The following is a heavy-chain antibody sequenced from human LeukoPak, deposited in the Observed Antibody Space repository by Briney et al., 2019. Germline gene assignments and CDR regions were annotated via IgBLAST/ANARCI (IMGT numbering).Heavy chain of an antibody. Sequence: ASVKVSCKASGYTFNSYDINWVRQATGQGLEWMGWMNPNTGNTGYGERFQGRVTMTRDNSISTAYMELNSLRAEDTAVYYCARDPGEQWLDSQVPFDYWGQGTLVTVSS. CDR2: MNPNTGNT. D-gene: IGHD6-19*01. J-gene: IGHJ4*02. CDR1: GYTFNSYD. CDR3: ARDPGEQWLDSQVPFDY. V-gene: IGHV1-8*01.